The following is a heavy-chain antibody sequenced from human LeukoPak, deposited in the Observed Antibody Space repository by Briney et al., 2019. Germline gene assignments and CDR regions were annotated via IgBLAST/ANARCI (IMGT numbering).Heavy chain of an antibody. D-gene: IGHD6-19*01. J-gene: IGHJ4*02. CDR2: ISWDGGST. V-gene: IGHV3-43D*03. CDR1: GFTFDDYA. Sequence: GGSLRLSCAASGFTFDDYAMHWVRQAPGKGLEWVSLISWDGGSTYYADSVKGRFTISRDNSKNSLYLQMNSLRAEDTALYYCAKDFSRVAVASCPDYWGQGTLVTVSS. CDR3: AKDFSRVAVASCPDY.